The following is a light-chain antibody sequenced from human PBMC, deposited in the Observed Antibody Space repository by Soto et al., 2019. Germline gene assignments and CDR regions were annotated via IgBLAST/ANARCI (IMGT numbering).Light chain of an antibody. CDR1: SSDVGGYNY. V-gene: IGLV2-14*01. Sequence: QSALTQPASVSGSPGQSITISCTGTSSDVGGYNYVSWYQQHPGKAPKLMIYEVSNRPSGVSNRFSGSKSGNTASLTISGLQAEDEADYFCSSYGSNSTRYVFGTRTKLTVL. J-gene: IGLJ1*01. CDR2: EVS. CDR3: SSYGSNSTRYV.